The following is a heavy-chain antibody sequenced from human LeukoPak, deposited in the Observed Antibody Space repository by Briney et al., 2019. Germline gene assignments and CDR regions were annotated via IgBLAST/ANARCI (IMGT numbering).Heavy chain of an antibody. J-gene: IGHJ4*02. Sequence: PGGSLRLSCEASGFTFRDYWMTWVRQATGKGLEWVANVKQDGTEKFYVDSVKGRFTISRDNGKNSLYLQMNSLRVEDTAIYYCARAGGTSWADYWGQGTLVTVSS. CDR1: GFTFRDYW. V-gene: IGHV3-7*01. D-gene: IGHD6-13*01. CDR3: ARAGGTSWADY. CDR2: VKQDGTEK.